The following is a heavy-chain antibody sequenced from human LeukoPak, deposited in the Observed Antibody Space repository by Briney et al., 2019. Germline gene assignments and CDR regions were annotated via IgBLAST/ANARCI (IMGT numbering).Heavy chain of an antibody. CDR1: GGSISSYY. CDR2: IYYSGST. D-gene: IGHD1-26*01. V-gene: IGHV4-59*08. J-gene: IGHJ6*02. Sequence: SETLSLTCTVSGGSISSYYWSWIRQPPGKGLEWIGYIYYSGSTNYNPSLKSRVTISVDTSKNQFSLKLSSVTAADTAVYYCARLEAPYSGYEYYGTDVWGQGTTVTVSS. CDR3: ARLEAPYSGYEYYGTDV.